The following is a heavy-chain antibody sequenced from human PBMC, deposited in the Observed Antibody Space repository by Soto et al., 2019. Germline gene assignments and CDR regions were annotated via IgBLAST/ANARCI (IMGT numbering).Heavy chain of an antibody. CDR2: INSGSSHV. V-gene: IGHV3-21*01. D-gene: IGHD2-15*01. CDR3: ARGGGSLNS. CDR1: GFTFSTSA. Sequence: DVHLVESGGGLVKPGGSLRLSCEASGFTFSTSAMHWVRQAPGKGLEWVASINSGSSHVKYADSVKGRFTISRDNANNSLSLHLSSLRVEDTAIYYCARGGGSLNSWGQGTLVTVSS. J-gene: IGHJ4*02.